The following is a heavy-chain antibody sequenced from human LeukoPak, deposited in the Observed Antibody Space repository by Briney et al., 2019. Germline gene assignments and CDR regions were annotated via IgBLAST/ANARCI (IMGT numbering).Heavy chain of an antibody. Sequence: GGSLRLSCAVSGFTCSDYSMNWVRQAPGKGLEWVSYISSSGFTINYADSVKGRFTISRDNAKNSLYLQMNSLRAEDTAVYYCAKDTTAAYGFDYWGQGTLVTVSS. J-gene: IGHJ4*02. V-gene: IGHV3-48*01. CDR3: AKDTTAAYGFDY. D-gene: IGHD6-13*01. CDR1: GFTCSDYS. CDR2: ISSSGFTI.